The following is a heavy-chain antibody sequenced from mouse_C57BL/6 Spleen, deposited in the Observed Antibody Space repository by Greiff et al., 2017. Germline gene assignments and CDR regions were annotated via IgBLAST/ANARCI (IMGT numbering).Heavy chain of an antibody. CDR3: ASRGSSPYCDV. CDR1: GYTFTSYW. J-gene: IGHJ1*03. CDR2: IDPSGSET. V-gene: IGHV1-52*01. D-gene: IGHD1-1*01. Sequence: VQLQQPGAELVRPGSSVKLSCKASGYTFTSYWMHWVKQRPIQGLEWIGNIDPSGSETHYNQKFKDKATLTVDKSSSTAYMQLSSLTSEDSAVXYCASRGSSPYCDVWGTGTTVTVSS.